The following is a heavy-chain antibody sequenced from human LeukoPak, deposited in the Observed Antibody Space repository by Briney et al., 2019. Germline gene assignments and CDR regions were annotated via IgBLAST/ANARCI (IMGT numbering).Heavy chain of an antibody. CDR2: IIPIFGIA. V-gene: IGHV1-69*04. D-gene: IGHD2-2*02. J-gene: IGHJ6*02. Sequence: ASVKVSCKASGGTFSSYAISWVRQAPGQGLEWMGRIIPIFGIANYAQKFQGRVTITADKSTSTAYMELSSLRSEDTAVYYCASLYCSSTSCYTGDFYYGMDVWGQGTTVTVSS. CDR1: GGTFSSYA. CDR3: ASLYCSSTSCYTGDFYYGMDV.